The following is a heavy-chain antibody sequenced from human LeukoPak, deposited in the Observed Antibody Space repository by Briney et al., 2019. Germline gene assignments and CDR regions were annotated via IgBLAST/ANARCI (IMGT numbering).Heavy chain of an antibody. D-gene: IGHD2-2*01. J-gene: IGHJ4*02. CDR2: INTDGRST. CDR1: GFTFSGYR. CDR3: ARPTQCGPSNCYGFDY. Sequence: LSGGSLRLSCAASGFTFSGYRMHWVRQAPGKGLMWVSRINTDGRSTTYADSVRGRFTVSRDNTKNTLYLQMDSLRAEDTAMYYCARPTQCGPSNCYGFDYWGQGILVTVSS. V-gene: IGHV3-74*01.